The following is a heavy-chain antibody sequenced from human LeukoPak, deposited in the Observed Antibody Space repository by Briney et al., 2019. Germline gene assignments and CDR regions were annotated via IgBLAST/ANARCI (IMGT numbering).Heavy chain of an antibody. CDR3: ARSTGIAAAGMINWFDP. D-gene: IGHD6-13*01. Sequence: SETLSLTCAVSGGSISSSNWWSWVRQPPGKGLEWIGEIYHSGSTNYNPSLKSRVTISVDKSKNQFSLKLSSVTAADTAVYYCARSTGIAAAGMINWFDPWGQGTLVTVSS. V-gene: IGHV4-4*02. J-gene: IGHJ5*02. CDR1: GGSISSSNW. CDR2: IYHSGST.